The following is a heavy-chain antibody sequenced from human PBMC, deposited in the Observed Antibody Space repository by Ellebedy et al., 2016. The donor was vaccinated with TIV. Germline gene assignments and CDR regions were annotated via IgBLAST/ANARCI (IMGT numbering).Heavy chain of an antibody. V-gene: IGHV3-7*03. Sequence: GESLKISCAASGLTFSSYWMSWVRQAPGEGLEWVADINQHGSEKNYVDSVKGRFAISRDNAKNSLYLQMNSLRGEDTAVYYCARGNVVAGIDYWGQGTLVTVSS. CDR3: ARGNVVAGIDY. CDR1: GLTFSSYW. J-gene: IGHJ4*02. CDR2: INQHGSEK. D-gene: IGHD6-19*01.